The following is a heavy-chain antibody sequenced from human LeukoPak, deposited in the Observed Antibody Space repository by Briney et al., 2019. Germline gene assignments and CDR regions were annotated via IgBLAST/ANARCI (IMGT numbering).Heavy chain of an antibody. D-gene: IGHD4-17*01. Sequence: GRSLRLSCAASGFTFSSYGMHWVRQAPGKGLERVAVISYDGSNKYYADSVKGRFTISRDNSKNTLYLQMNSLRAEDTAVYYCAKPLDYGDYYYYGMDVWGKGTTVTVSS. CDR1: GFTFSSYG. J-gene: IGHJ6*04. V-gene: IGHV3-30*18. CDR3: AKPLDYGDYYYYGMDV. CDR2: ISYDGSNK.